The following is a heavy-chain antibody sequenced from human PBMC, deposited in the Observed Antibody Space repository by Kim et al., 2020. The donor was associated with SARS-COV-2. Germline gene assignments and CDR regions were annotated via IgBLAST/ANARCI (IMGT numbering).Heavy chain of an antibody. V-gene: IGHV3-23*03. Sequence: GGSLRLSCAASGFTFSSYAMSWVRQAPGKGLEWVSVIYSGGSSTYYADSVKGRFTISRDNSKNTLYLQMNSLRAEDTAVYYCAKDQGGNNDYWGQGTLVTVSS. CDR3: AKDQGGNNDY. CDR1: GFTFSSYA. J-gene: IGHJ4*02. CDR2: IYSGGSST. D-gene: IGHD1-1*01.